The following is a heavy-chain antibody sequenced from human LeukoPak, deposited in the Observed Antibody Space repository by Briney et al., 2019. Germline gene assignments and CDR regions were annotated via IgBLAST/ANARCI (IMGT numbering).Heavy chain of an antibody. CDR1: GGSISSGSYY. Sequence: TSGTLSLTCTVSGGSISSGSYYWRWIRQPAGKGLEWIGLIYTSGSTNYNPSLKSRVTISVDTSKNQFSLKLSSVTAADTAVYYCARDPYYYDSSGTKYNWFDPWGQGTLVTVSS. V-gene: IGHV4-61*02. J-gene: IGHJ5*02. D-gene: IGHD3-22*01. CDR3: ARDPYYYDSSGTKYNWFDP. CDR2: IYTSGST.